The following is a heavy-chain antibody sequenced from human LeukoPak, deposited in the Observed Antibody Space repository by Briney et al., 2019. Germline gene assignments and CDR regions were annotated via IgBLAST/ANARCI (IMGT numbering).Heavy chain of an antibody. D-gene: IGHD2/OR15-2a*01. V-gene: IGHV1-69*05. CDR1: GGTFSSYA. CDR3: TREGVYAPDPSSYHRDAFDI. J-gene: IGHJ3*02. Sequence: SVKVSCKGSGGTFSSYAISWVRQAPGQGLEWMGGIIPIFGTANYAQKFQGRVTITTDESTSTAYMELSSLRSEDTAVYYCTREGVYAPDPSSYHRDAFDIWGQGTLVSVSS. CDR2: IIPIFGTA.